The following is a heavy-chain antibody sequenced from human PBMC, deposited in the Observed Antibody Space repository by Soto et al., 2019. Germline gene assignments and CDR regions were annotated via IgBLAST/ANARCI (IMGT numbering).Heavy chain of an antibody. D-gene: IGHD2-2*01. Sequence: QVQLVQSGAEVKKPGSSVKVSCKASGGTFSSYAISWVRQAPGQGLEWMGGIIPIFGTANYAQKFQGRVTIPVDVSTXTAYMGLSSLRSEDTAVYYCARYRQPRFHHDAFDIWGQGTMVTVSS. J-gene: IGHJ3*02. CDR2: IIPIFGTA. V-gene: IGHV1-69*12. CDR1: GGTFSSYA. CDR3: ARYRQPRFHHDAFDI.